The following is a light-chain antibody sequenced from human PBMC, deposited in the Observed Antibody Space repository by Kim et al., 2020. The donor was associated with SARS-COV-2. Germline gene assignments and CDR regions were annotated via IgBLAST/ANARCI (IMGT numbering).Light chain of an antibody. V-gene: IGKV3-11*01. CDR1: QSVSSY. CDR2: DAS. J-gene: IGKJ4*01. Sequence: LSPGETATLSCRASQSVSSYLAWYQQKPGQTPRLLIYDASNRATGIPARFSGSGSGTDFTLTISSLEPEDFAVYYCQQRSYWPLTFGGGTKVEIK. CDR3: QQRSYWPLT.